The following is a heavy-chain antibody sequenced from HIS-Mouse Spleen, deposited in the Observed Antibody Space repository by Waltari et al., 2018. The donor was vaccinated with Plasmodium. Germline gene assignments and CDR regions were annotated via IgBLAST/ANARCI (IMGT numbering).Heavy chain of an antibody. Sequence: QVQLVQSGAEVKKPGASVKVSCKASGYTFTGYYMHWGRQAPGQGLEWMGGTNPNRGGTNIAQKCQGRVTMTRDTSISTAYMELSRLRSDDTAVYYCARGPSKGPFDYWGQGTLVTVSS. V-gene: IGHV1-2*02. CDR3: ARGPSKGPFDY. CDR1: GYTFTGYY. CDR2: TNPNRGGT. J-gene: IGHJ4*02.